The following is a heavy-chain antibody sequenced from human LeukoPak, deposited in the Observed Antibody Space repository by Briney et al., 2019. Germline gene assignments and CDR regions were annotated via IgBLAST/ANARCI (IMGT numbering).Heavy chain of an antibody. CDR2: ISSSSSYI. CDR1: GFTFSSYS. V-gene: IGHV3-21*01. D-gene: IGHD3-10*01. Sequence: YPGGSLRLSCAASGFTFSSYSMNWVRQAPGKGLEWVSSISSSSSYIYYADSVKGRFTISRDNAKNSLYLQMNSLRAEDTAVYYCAIKGYYYGSGSYYNAGDWGQGTLVTVSS. CDR3: AIKGYYYGSGSYYNAGD. J-gene: IGHJ4*02.